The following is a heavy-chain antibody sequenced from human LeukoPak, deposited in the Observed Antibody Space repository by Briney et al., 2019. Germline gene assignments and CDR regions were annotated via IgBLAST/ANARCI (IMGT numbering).Heavy chain of an antibody. CDR3: ARDLAGYSSGHEPFDL. V-gene: IGHV3-66*01. CDR2: IYSGGST. CDR1: GFTVSSNY. D-gene: IGHD6-19*01. J-gene: IGHJ2*01. Sequence: GSLRLSCAASGFTVSSNYMSWVRQAPGKGLEWVSVIYSGGSTYYADSVKGRFTISRDNSKNTLYLQMNSLRAEDTAVYYCARDLAGYSSGHEPFDLWGRGTLVTVSS.